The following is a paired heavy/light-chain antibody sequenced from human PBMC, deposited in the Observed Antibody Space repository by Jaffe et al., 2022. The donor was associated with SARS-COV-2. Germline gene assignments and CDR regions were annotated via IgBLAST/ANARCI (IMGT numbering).Heavy chain of an antibody. CDR3: ASLFVSGGGDYFDF. V-gene: IGHV3-30*04. Sequence: HLVESGGGVVQPGRSLRLSCAASGLTFRGYAMHWVRQAPGKGLEWVAAISSDGTKGYYADSVKGRFTISRDNSQNTLFLQMNSLRAEDTAVYYCASLFVSGGGDYFDFWGQGTLVTVSS. J-gene: IGHJ4*02. CDR1: GLTFRGYA. D-gene: IGHD3-10*01. CDR2: ISSDGTKG.
Light chain of an antibody. J-gene: IGLJ3*02. CDR1: VLAKKY. CDR3: YTAVDNNGV. Sequence: SYELTQPSSVSLSPGQTAKITCSGDVLAKKYARWFQQKPGQAPVLVIYKDSERPSGIPERFSGSSSGTTVTLTISGAQVEDEADYYCYTAVDNNGVFGGGTKLTVL. V-gene: IGLV3-27*01. CDR2: KDS.